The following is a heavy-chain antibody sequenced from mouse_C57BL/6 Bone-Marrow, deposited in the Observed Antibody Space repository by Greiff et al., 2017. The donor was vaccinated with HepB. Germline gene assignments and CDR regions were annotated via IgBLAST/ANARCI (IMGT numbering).Heavy chain of an antibody. V-gene: IGHV5-9-1*02. CDR3: TSGLLWYFDV. D-gene: IGHD1-1*01. Sequence: EVKLMESGAGLVKPGGSLKLSCAASGFTFSSYAMSWVRQTPEKRLEWVAYLSSGGDYIYYADTVKGRFTISRDNTRNTLYLQMSRLKSEDTAMYYCTSGLLWYFDVWGTGTTVTVSS. J-gene: IGHJ1*03. CDR1: GFTFSSYA. CDR2: LSSGGDYI.